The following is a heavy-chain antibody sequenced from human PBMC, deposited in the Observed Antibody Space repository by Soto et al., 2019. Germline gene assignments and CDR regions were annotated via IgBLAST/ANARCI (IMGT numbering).Heavy chain of an antibody. CDR3: ARVTINVSKYYFDY. Sequence: PSETLSLTCSVSGGSISSYYLSWIRQPPGKGLEWIGYIFYSRSTNYNPSLKSRVTTSIDTSKNQFSLKLSSVTAADTAVYYCARVTINVSKYYFDYWGQGTLVTVSS. CDR2: IFYSRST. D-gene: IGHD4-17*01. CDR1: GGSISSYY. J-gene: IGHJ4*02. V-gene: IGHV4-59*01.